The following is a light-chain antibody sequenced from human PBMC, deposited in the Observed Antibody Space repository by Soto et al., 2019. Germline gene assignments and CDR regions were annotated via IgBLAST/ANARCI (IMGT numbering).Light chain of an antibody. V-gene: IGKV1-27*01. CDR1: QGISNY. CDR2: AAS. J-gene: IGKJ4*01. Sequence: DIQMTQSPSSLSASVGDRVTITCRASQGISNYLAWYQQLPGKVPKLLISAASTLQSGVPSRFSGSGSRTDFTLTISSLQPEDVATYYCQKYTNVPAFGGGTKVEIK. CDR3: QKYTNVPA.